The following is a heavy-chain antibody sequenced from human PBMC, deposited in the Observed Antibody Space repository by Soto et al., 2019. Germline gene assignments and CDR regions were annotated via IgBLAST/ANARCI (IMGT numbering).Heavy chain of an antibody. Sequence: PSETLSLTCAVYGGSFSKNYWTWFRQPPGKGLEWIGEISPSGTTKYIPSLKSRGTISVDTSRKQFFLKVTSVSAADTAVYYCATSLWFGTQPEIWGPGTLVTVSS. CDR3: ATSLWFGTQPEI. CDR2: ISPSGTT. CDR1: GGSFSKNY. J-gene: IGHJ4*02. D-gene: IGHD3-10*01. V-gene: IGHV4-34*01.